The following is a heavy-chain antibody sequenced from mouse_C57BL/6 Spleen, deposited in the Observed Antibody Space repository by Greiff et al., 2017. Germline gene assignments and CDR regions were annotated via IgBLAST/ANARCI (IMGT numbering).Heavy chain of an antibody. CDR2: IYPGDGDT. CDR3: ARSYYYCGRGFAY. Sequence: QVQLQQSGAELVKPGASVKISCKASGYAFSSYWMNWVKQRPGKGLEWIGQIYPGDGDTNYNGKFKGKATLTADKSSSTAYMQHSSRTSEDSAVYFCARSYYYCGRGFAYWGQGTLVTVSA. D-gene: IGHD1-1*01. V-gene: IGHV1-80*01. J-gene: IGHJ3*01. CDR1: GYAFSSYW.